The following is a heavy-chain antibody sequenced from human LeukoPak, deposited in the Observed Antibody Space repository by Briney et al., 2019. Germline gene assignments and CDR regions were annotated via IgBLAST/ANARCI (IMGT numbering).Heavy chain of an antibody. V-gene: IGHV3-21*01. Sequence: PGGSLRLSCAASGFTFSSYSMNWVRQAPGKGLEWVSAISGGGDDTSYADSARGRFTISRDNAKNSLYLQMNSLRAEDTAVYYCARVTPPGLYYDFWSGYYQGGDYWGQGTLVTVSS. CDR2: ISGGGDDT. D-gene: IGHD3-3*01. CDR3: ARVTPPGLYYDFWSGYYQGGDY. CDR1: GFTFSSYS. J-gene: IGHJ4*02.